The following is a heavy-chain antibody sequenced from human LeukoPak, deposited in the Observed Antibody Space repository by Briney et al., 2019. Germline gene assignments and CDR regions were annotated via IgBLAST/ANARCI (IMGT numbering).Heavy chain of an antibody. J-gene: IGHJ4*02. CDR3: ARGEGDGYNDH. Sequence: GRCLRLSCAASGFTLSDYYMRCIHRAPGKGLEWVSDISSRGNTIYCADTVQGRFTISRDIDKNCLYLQMNTLRSEDSGVYYCARGEGDGYNDHWGQGTLVTVSS. D-gene: IGHD5-24*01. CDR2: ISSRGNTI. V-gene: IGHV3-11*01. CDR1: GFTLSDYY.